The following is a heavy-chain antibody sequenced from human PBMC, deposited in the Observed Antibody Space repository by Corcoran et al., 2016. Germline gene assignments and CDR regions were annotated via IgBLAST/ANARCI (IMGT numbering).Heavy chain of an antibody. CDR3: ARANGGHYVWGSYRSNWFDP. CDR1: GFTFSSYS. V-gene: IGHV3-48*04. J-gene: IGHJ5*02. Sequence: EVQLVESGGGLVQPGGSLRLSCAASGFTFSSYSMNWVRQAPGKGLEWVSYISSSSSTIYYADSVKGRFTISRDNAKNSLYLQMNSLRAEDTAVYYCARANGGHYVWGSYRSNWFDPWGQGTLVTVSS. D-gene: IGHD3-16*02. CDR2: ISSSSSTI.